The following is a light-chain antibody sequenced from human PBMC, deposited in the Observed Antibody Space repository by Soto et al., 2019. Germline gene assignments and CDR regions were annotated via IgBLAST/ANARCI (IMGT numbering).Light chain of an antibody. CDR2: GAS. Sequence: EVVMTQSPATVSVFPGKGFTRSCRASQTISTDLAWYQQKHGQAPRLLIYGASTRATGVPDRFSGGGSGTEFTLTISSLQSEDFAFYYCQQNNKWPPVTFGGGTKVDIK. V-gene: IGKV3-15*01. CDR3: QQNNKWPPVT. CDR1: QTISTD. J-gene: IGKJ4*01.